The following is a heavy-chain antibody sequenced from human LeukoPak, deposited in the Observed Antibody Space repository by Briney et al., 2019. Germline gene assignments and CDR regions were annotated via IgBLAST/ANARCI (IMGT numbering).Heavy chain of an antibody. CDR1: GFTFDDYA. CDR2: ISWNSGSI. D-gene: IGHD6-13*01. V-gene: IGHV3-9*01. Sequence: GGSLRLSCAASGFTFDDYAMHWVRQAPGKGLEWVSGISWNSGSIGYADSVKGRFTISRDNAKNSLYLQMNSLRAEDTALYYCAKGFSSSSWYYFDYRGQGTLVTVSS. CDR3: AKGFSSSSWYYFDY. J-gene: IGHJ4*02.